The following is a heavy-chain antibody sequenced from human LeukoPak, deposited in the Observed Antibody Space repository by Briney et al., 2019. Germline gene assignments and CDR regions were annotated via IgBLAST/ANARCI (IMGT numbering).Heavy chain of an antibody. J-gene: IGHJ6*03. D-gene: IGHD3-16*02. Sequence: PGGSLRLSCAASGFTFSSYGMHWVRQAPGKGLEWVAVISYDGSNKYYADSVKGRFTISRDNSKNSLYLQMNSLRAEDTAVYYCARDTSYPHPYYMDVWGKGTTVTVSS. CDR2: ISYDGSNK. CDR1: GFTFSSYG. CDR3: ARDTSYPHPYYMDV. V-gene: IGHV3-30*03.